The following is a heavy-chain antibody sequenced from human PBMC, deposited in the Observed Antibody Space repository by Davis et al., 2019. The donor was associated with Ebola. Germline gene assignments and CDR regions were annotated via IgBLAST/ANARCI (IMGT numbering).Heavy chain of an antibody. CDR2: ISAYNGNT. Sequence: AASVKVSCKASGYTFTSYGISWVRQAPGQGPEWMGWISAYNGNTNSAQNLQGRVTMTTDTSTSTAYMELGSLRSDDTAVYYCARDFPAGNTKYHYYVMDVWGQGTTVTVSS. CDR1: GYTFTSYG. J-gene: IGHJ6*02. D-gene: IGHD1-7*01. V-gene: IGHV1-18*01. CDR3: ARDFPAGNTKYHYYVMDV.